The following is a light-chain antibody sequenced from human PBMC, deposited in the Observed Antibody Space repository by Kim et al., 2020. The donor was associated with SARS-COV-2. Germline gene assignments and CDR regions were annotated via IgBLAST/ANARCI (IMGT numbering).Light chain of an antibody. CDR2: DKN. J-gene: IGLJ1*01. CDR3: CSRNRDTTGNHFV. CDR1: SLRVDY. Sequence: GQTVSITCHGASLRVDYSNWFHRKPEQAPVLVMYDKNDRPTGIPDRFSGSNSGNTASLAITGTQAADEGDYYCCSRNRDTTGNHFVFGPGTKVTVL. V-gene: IGLV3-19*01.